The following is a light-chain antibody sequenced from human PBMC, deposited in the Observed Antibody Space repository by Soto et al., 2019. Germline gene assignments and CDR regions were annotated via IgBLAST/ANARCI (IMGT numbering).Light chain of an antibody. Sequence: QSVLTQPPSVSGAPGQRVTISCTGSSSNIGADYAVHWYQHLPGAAPKLLITGDTSRPSGVPDRFSGSKSGNTASLTISGLQAEDEADYYCCSYAGSFVVFGGGTKLTVL. CDR1: SSNIGADYA. J-gene: IGLJ2*01. CDR2: GDT. V-gene: IGLV1-40*01. CDR3: CSYAGSFVV.